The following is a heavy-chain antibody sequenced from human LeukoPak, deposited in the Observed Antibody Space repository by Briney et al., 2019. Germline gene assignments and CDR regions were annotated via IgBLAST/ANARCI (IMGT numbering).Heavy chain of an antibody. CDR3: VRLSRSVPNDY. V-gene: IGHV3-7*01. CDR2: INQGGSVK. CDR1: VVTFSTYW. J-gene: IGHJ4*02. Sequence: GGSLRLSCAASVVTFSTYWMSWVRQPPGKGREWVANINQGGSVKQHVDSVEGRFTVSRDNAKNSLFLQMNSLRAEDTAVYYCVRLSRSVPNDYWGQGTLVTVSS. D-gene: IGHD5/OR15-5a*01.